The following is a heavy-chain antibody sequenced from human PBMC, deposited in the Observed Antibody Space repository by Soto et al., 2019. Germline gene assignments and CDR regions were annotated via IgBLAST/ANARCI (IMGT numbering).Heavy chain of an antibody. CDR2: ISAYNGNT. CDR1: GYTFTSYG. CDR3: ARAGVLGYCSSTSCYGGVDAFDI. J-gene: IGHJ3*02. D-gene: IGHD2-2*01. V-gene: IGHV1-18*01. Sequence: ASVKVSCKASGYTFTSYGISWVRQAPGQGLEWMGWISAYNGNTNYAQKLQGRVTMTTDTSTSTAYMELRSLRSDDTAVYYCARAGVLGYCSSTSCYGGVDAFDIWGQGTMVTVSS.